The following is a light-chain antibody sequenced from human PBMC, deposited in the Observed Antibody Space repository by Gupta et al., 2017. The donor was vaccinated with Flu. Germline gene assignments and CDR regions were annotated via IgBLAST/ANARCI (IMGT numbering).Light chain of an antibody. J-gene: IGKJ4*01. CDR2: KAS. V-gene: IGKV1-5*03. CDR1: QSISSW. Sequence: DIQMTQSPSTLSASVGDRVTITCRASQSISSWLAWYQQKPGKAPKLLIYKASSLESGVPSRFSGSGSGTEFTLTSSRLQADDFETYYCQQYNSYVFGGGTKVEIK. CDR3: QQYNSYV.